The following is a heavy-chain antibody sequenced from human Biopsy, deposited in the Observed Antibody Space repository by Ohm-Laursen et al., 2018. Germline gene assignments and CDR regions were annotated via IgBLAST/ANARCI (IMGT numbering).Heavy chain of an antibody. CDR1: GFTFNRSA. Sequence: SVKVSCKASGFTFNRSAMQWVRQARGQRLEWIGWIVVGGGNTNYPQKFQERVTITRDMSTSTAYMELSSLRSEDTAVYYCASRPNCGGDCSSGFDYWGQGTLVTVSS. V-gene: IGHV1-58*02. D-gene: IGHD2-21*02. J-gene: IGHJ4*02. CDR2: IVVGGGNT. CDR3: ASRPNCGGDCSSGFDY.